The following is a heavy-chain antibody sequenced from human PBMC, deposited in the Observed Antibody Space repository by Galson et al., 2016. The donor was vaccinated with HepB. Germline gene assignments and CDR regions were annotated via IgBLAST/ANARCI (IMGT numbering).Heavy chain of an antibody. CDR2: ISWDGSST. Sequence: SLRLSCAASGFTFDDFVLHWVRQVPGKGLEWVSLISWDGSSTFYADSVKGRFTISRDNSKNSLFLQLDSLGTEDTAFYYCATISTGDYYFSYWGHGTLVTVSS. J-gene: IGHJ4*01. CDR1: GFTFDDFV. CDR3: ATISTGDYYFSY. D-gene: IGHD2-21*02. V-gene: IGHV3-43*01.